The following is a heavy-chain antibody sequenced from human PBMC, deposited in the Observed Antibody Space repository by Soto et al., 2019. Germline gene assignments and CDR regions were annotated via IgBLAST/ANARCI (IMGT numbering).Heavy chain of an antibody. D-gene: IGHD3-10*01. CDR3: ARSITGWAFDI. Sequence: GGSLRLSCAASGFTFSDYYIHWIRQAPGKGLEWVSYISTSGRTIYYADSVKGRFTISRDNAKNSLYLQMNSLRAEDTAVYYCARSITGWAFDIWGQGTMVTVSS. J-gene: IGHJ3*02. CDR2: ISTSGRTI. V-gene: IGHV3-11*01. CDR1: GFTFSDYY.